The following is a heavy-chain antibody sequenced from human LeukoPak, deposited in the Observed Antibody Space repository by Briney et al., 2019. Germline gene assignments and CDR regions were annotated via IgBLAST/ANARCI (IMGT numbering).Heavy chain of an antibody. D-gene: IGHD2/OR15-2a*01. CDR2: ISTSGSTI. V-gene: IGHV3-11*04. CDR1: GFTFSGYY. J-gene: IGHJ3*02. Sequence: GGSLRLSCAASGFTFSGYYMSWIRQAPGKGLEWISFISTSGSTIYQVDSVKGRFTTSTDNTKNSLYLQTNSLRVEDTAVYYCARYDSTRAFDIWGQGTMVTISS. CDR3: ARYDSTRAFDI.